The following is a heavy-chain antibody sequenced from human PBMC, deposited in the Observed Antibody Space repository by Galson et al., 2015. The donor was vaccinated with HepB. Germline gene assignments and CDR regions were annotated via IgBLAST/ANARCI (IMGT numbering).Heavy chain of an antibody. Sequence: CAISGDSVSSNSAAWNWIRQSPSRGLEWLGRTYYRSKWYNDYAVSVKSRITTNPDTSKNQFSLQLNSVTPEDTAVYYCARVKGDGYRPDFDYWGQGTLVTVSS. J-gene: IGHJ4*02. CDR1: GDSVSSNSAA. CDR2: TYYRSKWYN. CDR3: ARVKGDGYRPDFDY. V-gene: IGHV6-1*01. D-gene: IGHD5-24*01.